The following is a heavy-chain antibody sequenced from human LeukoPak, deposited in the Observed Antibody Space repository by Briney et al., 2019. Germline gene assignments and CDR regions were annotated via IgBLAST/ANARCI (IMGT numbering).Heavy chain of an antibody. J-gene: IGHJ4*02. V-gene: IGHV4-34*01. CDR1: GGSFSGYF. CDR2: INRSGST. CDR3: ALLRLGELSLVGSFDY. Sequence: SETLSLTCAVYGGSFSGYFWSWIRQPPGKGLEWIGEINRSGSTNYNPSLKSRVIISVDTSKNQSSLKLTSVTAADTAVYYCALLRLGELSLVGSFDYWGQGILVTVSS. D-gene: IGHD3-16*02.